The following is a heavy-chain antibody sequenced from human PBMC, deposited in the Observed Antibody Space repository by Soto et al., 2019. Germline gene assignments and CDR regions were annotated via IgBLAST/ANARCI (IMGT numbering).Heavy chain of an antibody. J-gene: IGHJ4*02. D-gene: IGHD6-25*01. CDR2: IYYSGST. CDR3: ALQTPSGSSTSAERGDY. V-gene: IGHV4-39*01. CDR1: RGSLRRSGYY. Sequence: SETLSLTCTVSRGSLRRSGYYWWWFRQPPGKWLEYIASIYYSGSTYYSPSLKSRLTLSVDTSSNQFSLKMTSVTAADTAMYYCALQTPSGSSTSAERGDYWGQGTLVAFSS.